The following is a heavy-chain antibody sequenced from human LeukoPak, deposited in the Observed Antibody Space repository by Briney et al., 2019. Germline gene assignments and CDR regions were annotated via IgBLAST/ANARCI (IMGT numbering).Heavy chain of an antibody. V-gene: IGHV3-23*01. J-gene: IGHJ4*02. CDR1: GFTFASYA. CDR2: ISGTGGST. D-gene: IGHD6-13*01. CDR3: ARYGSIAAAGTFDY. Sequence: GGSLRLSCTASGFTFASYAMSWVRQAPGKGLEWVSAISGTGGSTYYADSVKGRFTISRDNSKNTLYLQMNSLRAEDTAVYYCARYGSIAAAGTFDYWGQGTLVTVSS.